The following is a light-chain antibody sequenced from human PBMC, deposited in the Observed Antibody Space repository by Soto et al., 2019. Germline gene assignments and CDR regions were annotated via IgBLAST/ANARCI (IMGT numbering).Light chain of an antibody. V-gene: IGKV3-20*01. CDR2: GAS. J-gene: IGKJ3*01. CDR1: QSINSIY. CDR3: QQYGSSPFT. Sequence: EIVLTQSPGTLSFSPGESATLSCRASQSINSIYLAWYQQKPGQAPRLLIYGASSRATGIPERISGSGSGTDFTLTISSLEPEDFAVYYCQQYGSSPFTFGPGTKVDI.